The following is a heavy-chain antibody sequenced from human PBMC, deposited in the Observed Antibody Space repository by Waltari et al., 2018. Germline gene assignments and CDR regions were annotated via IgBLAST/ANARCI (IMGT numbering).Heavy chain of an antibody. Sequence: VQLVESGGGLVQPGGSLRLSCAASGCTVNNFWMHWVRQDAGKGLMWVSRIKNDGSGPIYAESVKGRFTISRDNAKNTLYLQMNSLRPEDTAVYYCVRAYYDGRLDYWGQGTLVTTSS. D-gene: IGHD3-22*01. V-gene: IGHV3-74*01. J-gene: IGHJ4*01. CDR2: IKNDGSGP. CDR3: VRAYYDGRLDY. CDR1: GCTVNNFW.